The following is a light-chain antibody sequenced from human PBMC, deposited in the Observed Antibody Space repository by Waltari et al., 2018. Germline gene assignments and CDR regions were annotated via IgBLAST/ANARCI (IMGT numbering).Light chain of an antibody. CDR3: SSYAGSNTLV. J-gene: IGLJ2*01. Sequence: QSALTQPPSASGSPGQSVPISCSGTNRDIGTYNYFSWFQQHPGRAPKLLIYEVNKRPSGVPDRFSGSKSDNRASLTVSGLQADDEAVYHCSSYAGSNTLVFGGGTRLTVL. V-gene: IGLV2-8*01. CDR1: NRDIGTYNY. CDR2: EVN.